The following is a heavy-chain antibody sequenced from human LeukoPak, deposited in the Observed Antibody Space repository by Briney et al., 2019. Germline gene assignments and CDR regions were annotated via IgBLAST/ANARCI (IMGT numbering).Heavy chain of an antibody. J-gene: IGHJ4*02. CDR3: ARDSGWLRYHD. CDR1: GFTFSIHG. V-gene: IGHV3-23*01. Sequence: GGTLRLSCVGSGFTFSIHGMNWVRQAPGKALEWVSGIGGSSIGHSTHYADSVKGRFTISRDNSKNMVYLQMDSLRAEDTALYYCARDSGWLRYHDWGQGALVTVSS. CDR2: IGGSSIGHST. D-gene: IGHD5-12*01.